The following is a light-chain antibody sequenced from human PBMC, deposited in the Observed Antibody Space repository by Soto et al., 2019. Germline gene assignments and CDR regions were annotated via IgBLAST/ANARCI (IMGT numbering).Light chain of an antibody. CDR3: SSYTGSNTLYV. CDR1: SSDVGGYNY. CDR2: EVT. V-gene: IGLV2-14*01. J-gene: IGLJ1*01. Sequence: QSVLTQPACVSGSPGQSITISCTGTSSDVGGYNYVSWYQQHPGKAPKLMIYEVTNRPSGVSNRFSASKSGDTASLTISGLQAEDEADYYCSSYTGSNTLYVFGTGTKVTVL.